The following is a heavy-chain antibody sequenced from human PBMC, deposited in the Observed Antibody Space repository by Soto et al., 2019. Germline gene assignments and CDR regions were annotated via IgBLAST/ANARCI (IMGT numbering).Heavy chain of an antibody. D-gene: IGHD3-22*01. CDR2: ISSSSSYI. Sequence: GGSLRLSCSGSGFTLTRSAVSWVRQAPGKGLEWVSSISSSSSYIYYADSVKGRFTISRDNAKNSLYLQMNSLRAEDTAVYYCARALYDSRGYYHCWGQGALVTVSS. J-gene: IGHJ4*02. CDR3: ARALYDSRGYYHC. CDR1: GFTLTRSA. V-gene: IGHV3-21*01.